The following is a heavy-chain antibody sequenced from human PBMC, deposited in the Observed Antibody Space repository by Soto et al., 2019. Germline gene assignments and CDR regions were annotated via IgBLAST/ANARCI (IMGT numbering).Heavy chain of an antibody. D-gene: IGHD2-15*01. J-gene: IGHJ4*02. V-gene: IGHV4-59*01. CDR1: GGSISSYY. Sequence: LSLTCTVSGGSISSYYWSWIRQPPGKGLEWIGYIYYSGSTNYNPSLKSRVTISVDTSKNQFSLKLSSVTAADTAVYYCARGGRWLDYWGQGTLVTVSS. CDR2: IYYSGST. CDR3: ARGGRWLDY.